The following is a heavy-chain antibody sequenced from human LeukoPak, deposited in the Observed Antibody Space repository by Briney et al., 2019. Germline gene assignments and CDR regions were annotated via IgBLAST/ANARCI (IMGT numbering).Heavy chain of an antibody. CDR2: SSASSSDV. Sequence: TGGSLRLSCAASGLAFSSSAMNWVRQTPGKGLEWLSYSSASSSDVYYADSVKGRFTISRDNAKSSLYLQMNSPTAEDTAIYFCARGRDHAFDIWGQGTRATVSS. V-gene: IGHV3-48*01. J-gene: IGHJ3*02. CDR1: GLAFSSSA. CDR3: ARGRDHAFDI.